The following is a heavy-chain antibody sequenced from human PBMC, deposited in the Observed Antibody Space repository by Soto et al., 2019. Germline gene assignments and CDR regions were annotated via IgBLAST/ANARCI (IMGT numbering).Heavy chain of an antibody. J-gene: IGHJ4*02. V-gene: IGHV1-3*01. Sequence: ASVMVSSKASGNRCTRYGLHIQRQAPGQRLEWMGWINAGNGNTKYSQKFQGRVTITRDTSASTAYMELSSLRSEDTAVYDCARSIVVVTALDYWGQGTLVTVSS. D-gene: IGHD2-21*02. CDR1: GNRCTRYG. CDR3: ARSIVVVTALDY. CDR2: INAGNGNT.